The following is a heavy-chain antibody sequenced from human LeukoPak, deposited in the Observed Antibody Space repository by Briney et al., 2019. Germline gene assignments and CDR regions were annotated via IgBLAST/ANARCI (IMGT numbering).Heavy chain of an antibody. J-gene: IGHJ4*02. Sequence: GGSLRLSCVASGFTFDNYAMSWVHQAPGKGLEWVSGLDSSGDSTYYADSVKGRFTISRDNAKNSLYLQMNSLRAEDTALYYCAKDIFGGAVAGTNYFDYWGQGTLVTVSS. CDR2: LDSSGDST. CDR3: AKDIFGGAVAGTNYFDY. CDR1: GFTFDNYA. D-gene: IGHD6-19*01. V-gene: IGHV3-23*01.